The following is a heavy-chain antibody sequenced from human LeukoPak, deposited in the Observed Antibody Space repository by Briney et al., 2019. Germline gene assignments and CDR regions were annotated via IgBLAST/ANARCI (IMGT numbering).Heavy chain of an antibody. CDR1: GGSFSGYY. D-gene: IGHD3-3*01. CDR2: INHSGST. Sequence: SETLSLTCAVDGGSFSGYYWSWIRQPPGKGLEWIGEINHSGSTNYNPSLKSRVTISVDTSKNQFSLKLSSVTAADTAVYYCARGRAYYDFWSGYYPRWFDPWGQGTLVTVSS. V-gene: IGHV4-34*01. CDR3: ARGRAYYDFWSGYYPRWFDP. J-gene: IGHJ5*02.